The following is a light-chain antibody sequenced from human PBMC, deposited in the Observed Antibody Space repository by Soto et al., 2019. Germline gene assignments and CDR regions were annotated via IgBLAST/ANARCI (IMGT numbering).Light chain of an antibody. Sequence: EIVMTQSPATLAVSPGERSTRSCRASQSVSSNLAWYQQKPGQAPRLLIYGASTRATGIPARFSGSGSGTEFTLTISSLQSEDFAVYYCQQYNNRWTFGQGTKVDIK. CDR2: GAS. CDR1: QSVSSN. V-gene: IGKV3-15*01. J-gene: IGKJ1*01. CDR3: QQYNNRWT.